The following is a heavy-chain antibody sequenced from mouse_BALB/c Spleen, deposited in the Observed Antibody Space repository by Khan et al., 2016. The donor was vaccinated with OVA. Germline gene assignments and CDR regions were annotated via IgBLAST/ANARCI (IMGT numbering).Heavy chain of an antibody. CDR2: INTNTGEP. D-gene: IGHD2-1*01. CDR3: ARRSIYYGYFDV. Sequence: QIQLVQSGPELKKPGETVKISCKASGYTFTNYGMNWVKQAPGKGLKWMGWINTNTGEPTYAEEFKGRFAFSLETSAITAYLQINNLKNEDTATYFCARRSIYYGYFDVWGAGTTVTVSS. CDR1: GYTFTNYG. V-gene: IGHV9-3*02. J-gene: IGHJ1*01.